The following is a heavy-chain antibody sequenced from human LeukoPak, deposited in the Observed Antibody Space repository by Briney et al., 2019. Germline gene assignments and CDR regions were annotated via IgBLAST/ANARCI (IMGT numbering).Heavy chain of an antibody. V-gene: IGHV4-61*03. Sequence: SETLSLTCTVSGDSVSNGNYYWSWLRQPPGKALEWIGYIYYTGKTYYNPSLEGRVTILVGTSRNHFSVKLSSVTAADTAVYYCARSQNYYGSGDYWSQGTLVTVSS. CDR1: GDSVSNGNYY. CDR2: IYYTGKT. CDR3: ARSQNYYGSGDY. D-gene: IGHD3-10*01. J-gene: IGHJ4*02.